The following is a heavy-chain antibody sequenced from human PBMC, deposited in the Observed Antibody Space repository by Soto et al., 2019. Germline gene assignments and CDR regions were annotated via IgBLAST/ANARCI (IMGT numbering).Heavy chain of an antibody. Sequence: SETLSLTCTFSCGSIISFYWSWIRQPPGKGLEWIGYIYYSGSANYNPSLKSRVTISVDTSKNQFSLKLSSVTAADTAVYYCARTEMATILDWGQGTLVTVSS. CDR1: CGSIISFY. CDR2: IYYSGSA. V-gene: IGHV4-59*01. D-gene: IGHD5-12*01. CDR3: ARTEMATILD. J-gene: IGHJ4*02.